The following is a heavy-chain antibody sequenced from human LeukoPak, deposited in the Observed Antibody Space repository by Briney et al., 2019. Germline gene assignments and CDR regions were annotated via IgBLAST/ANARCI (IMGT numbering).Heavy chain of an antibody. Sequence: SETLSLTCTVSGGSISRYYWSCIRQPPGKGLEWIGYIYYSGSTNYNPSLKSRVTISVDTSKNQFSLKLSSVTAADTAVYYCARGVVAARFWFDPWGQGTLVTVSS. CDR2: IYYSGST. CDR3: ARGVVAARFWFDP. V-gene: IGHV4-59*01. CDR1: GGSISRYY. D-gene: IGHD2-15*01. J-gene: IGHJ5*02.